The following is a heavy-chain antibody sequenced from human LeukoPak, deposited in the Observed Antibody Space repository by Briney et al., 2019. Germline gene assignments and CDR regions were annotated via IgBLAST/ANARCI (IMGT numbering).Heavy chain of an antibody. J-gene: IGHJ5*02. D-gene: IGHD3-3*01. CDR2: IYYSGST. V-gene: IGHV4-59*01. CDR1: GGSISSYY. Sequence: PSETLSLTCTVSGGSISSYYWSWIRQPPGKGLEWIGYIYYSGSTNYNPSLKSRVTISVDTSKNQFSLKLSSVTAADTAVYYCARDQGGYYDFWSYWFDPWGQGTLVTVSS. CDR3: ARDQGGYYDFWSYWFDP.